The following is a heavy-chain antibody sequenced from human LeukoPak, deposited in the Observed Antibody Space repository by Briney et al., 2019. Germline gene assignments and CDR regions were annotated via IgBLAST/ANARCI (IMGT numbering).Heavy chain of an antibody. CDR2: VYSSGTT. J-gene: IGHJ4*02. CDR1: GGAINNYY. CDR3: ARYSGSESGFDY. V-gene: IGHV4-4*07. Sequence: SETLSLTCTVSGGAINNYYWSWIRQSAGKGLEWIGRVYSSGTTNYNPSLKSRATISIDKSKKQFSLNLKSVTAADTAVYYCARYSGSESGFDYWGQGTLVSVYS. D-gene: IGHD1-26*01.